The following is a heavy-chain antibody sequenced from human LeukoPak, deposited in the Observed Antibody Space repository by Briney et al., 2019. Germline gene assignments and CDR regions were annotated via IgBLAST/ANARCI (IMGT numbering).Heavy chain of an antibody. D-gene: IGHD4-23*01. Sequence: GGSLRLSCAASGFTFSSYSMNWVRQAPGRGLEWVSYISSSSSTIYYADSVKGRFTTSRDNAKNSLYLQMNSLRAEDTAVYYCARGPSMTTVVTTPAVGFDYWGQGTLVTVSS. CDR2: ISSSSSTI. CDR1: GFTFSSYS. J-gene: IGHJ4*02. CDR3: ARGPSMTTVVTTPAVGFDY. V-gene: IGHV3-48*01.